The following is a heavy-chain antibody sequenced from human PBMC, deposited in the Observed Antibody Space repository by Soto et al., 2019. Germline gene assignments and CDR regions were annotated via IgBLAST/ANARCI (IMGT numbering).Heavy chain of an antibody. Sequence: SETLSLTCAVYGGSFSGYYWSWLRQPPGKGLEWIGEINHSGVTNYKPSLKRRVTISVDTSKNQFSLQLKSVTAADTALYYCARFSGSYYYAMDVWGQGSTVT. V-gene: IGHV4-34*01. J-gene: IGHJ6*02. D-gene: IGHD6-19*01. CDR3: ARFSGSYYYAMDV. CDR2: INHSGVT. CDR1: GGSFSGYY.